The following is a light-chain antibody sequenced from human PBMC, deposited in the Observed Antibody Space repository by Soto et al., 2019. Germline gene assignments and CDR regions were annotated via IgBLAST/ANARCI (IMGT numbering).Light chain of an antibody. CDR2: AAS. CDR3: QQSYSTPCT. CDR1: QSNSSD. J-gene: IGKJ1*01. Sequence: DIQMTQSPSSLSASVGDRVTITCRASQSNSSDLNWYQQKPGKAPKLLIYAASSLQSGVPSRFSGSGSGTDFTLTISSLQPEDFATYYCQQSYSTPCTFGQGTKVEIK. V-gene: IGKV1-39*01.